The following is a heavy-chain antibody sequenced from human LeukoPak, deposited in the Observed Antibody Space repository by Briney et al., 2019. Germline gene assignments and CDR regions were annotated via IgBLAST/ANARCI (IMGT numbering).Heavy chain of an antibody. CDR2: ISSSSSPI. Sequence: KSGGSLRLSCASSGFTFSYYNMNWVRQAPGKGLEWVSYISSSSSPIYYADSVKGRFTISRDNAKNSLYLQMNSLRAEDTAVYYCASAGKGGGRAFDIWGQGTMVTVSS. CDR3: ASAGKGGGRAFDI. CDR1: GFTFSYYN. V-gene: IGHV3-48*04. J-gene: IGHJ3*02. D-gene: IGHD2-15*01.